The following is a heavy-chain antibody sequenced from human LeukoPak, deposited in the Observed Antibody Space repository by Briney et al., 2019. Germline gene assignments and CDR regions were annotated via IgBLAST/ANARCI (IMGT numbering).Heavy chain of an antibody. V-gene: IGHV4-59*01. CDR2: IYYSGST. Sequence: PSETLSPTCTVSGGSISSYYWSWIRQPPGKGLEWIGYIYYSGSTNYNPSLKSRVTISVDTSKNQFSLKLSSVTAADTAVYYCARGACSGGSCYYYWGQGTLVTVSS. CDR3: ARGACSGGSCYYY. D-gene: IGHD2-15*01. J-gene: IGHJ4*02. CDR1: GGSISSYY.